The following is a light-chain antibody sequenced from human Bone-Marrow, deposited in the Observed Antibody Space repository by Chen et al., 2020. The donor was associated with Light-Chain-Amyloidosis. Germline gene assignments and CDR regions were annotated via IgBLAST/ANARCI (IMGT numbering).Light chain of an antibody. CDR3: VTWADSLSAVV. CDR1: SFNIGNNY. CDR2: ETH. J-gene: IGLJ2*01. V-gene: IGLV1-51*02. Sequence: QSVLTQPPSVSAAPGQMVTISCSGNSFNIGNNYVCWYQKLQRTAPKLLIHETHTRPSGIPDRVSGSKSGTLATLGITGLQSGDEGDYYCVTWADSLSAVVFGGGTKLTVL.